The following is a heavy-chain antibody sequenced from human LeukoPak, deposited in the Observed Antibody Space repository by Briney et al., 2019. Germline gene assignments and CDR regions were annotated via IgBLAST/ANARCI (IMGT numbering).Heavy chain of an antibody. CDR2: ISGSGGST. Sequence: GGFLRLSCAASGFTFSSYAMSWVRQAPGKGLEWVSAISGSGGSTYYADSVKGRFTISRDNSKNTLYLQMNSLRAEDTAVYYCAKTFYDILTGYLYYFDYWGQGTLVTVSS. CDR3: AKTFYDILTGYLYYFDY. CDR1: GFTFSSYA. D-gene: IGHD3-9*01. J-gene: IGHJ4*02. V-gene: IGHV3-23*01.